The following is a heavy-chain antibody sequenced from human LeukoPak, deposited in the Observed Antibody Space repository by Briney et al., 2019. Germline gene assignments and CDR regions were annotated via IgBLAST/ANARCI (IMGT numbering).Heavy chain of an antibody. V-gene: IGHV3-53*01. Sequence: GGSLRLSCAASGFSVSSKYMTWVRQAPGKGLEWVSVIYAGGTTYYADSVKGRFTVSRDNPKNTIYLQMNGLRAEDTAVYFCARERDSSGYILAYWGQGTLVTVSS. CDR2: IYAGGTT. CDR1: GFSVSSKY. CDR3: ARERDSSGYILAY. D-gene: IGHD3-22*01. J-gene: IGHJ4*02.